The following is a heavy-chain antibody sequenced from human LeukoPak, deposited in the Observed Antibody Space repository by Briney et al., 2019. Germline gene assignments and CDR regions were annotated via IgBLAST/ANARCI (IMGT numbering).Heavy chain of an antibody. CDR3: VGSTIAVAGLYYSYYGMDV. D-gene: IGHD6-19*01. V-gene: IGHV5-10-1*01. CDR2: IEPNDPYT. J-gene: IGHJ6*02. CDR1: GYSFTTYW. Sequence: PGESLKISCKGSGYSFTTYWITWVRQRPGKGLEWMGRIEPNDPYTYYSPSFQGHVTISADKSISTAYLQWSSLKASDTAMYYCVGSTIAVAGLYYSYYGMDVWGQGTTVTVSS.